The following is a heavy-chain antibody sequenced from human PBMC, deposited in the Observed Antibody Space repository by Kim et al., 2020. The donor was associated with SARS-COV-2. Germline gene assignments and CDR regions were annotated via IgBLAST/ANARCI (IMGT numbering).Heavy chain of an antibody. CDR2: IYYSGST. V-gene: IGHV4-39*01. D-gene: IGHD4-17*01. Sequence: SETLSLTCTVSGGSISSSSYYWGWIRQPPGKGLEWIGSIYYSGSTYYNPSLKSRVTISVDTSKNQFSLKLSSVTAADTAVYYCARHDYGDYEGEVYNWFDPWGQGTLVTVSS. J-gene: IGHJ5*02. CDR1: GGSISSSSYY. CDR3: ARHDYGDYEGEVYNWFDP.